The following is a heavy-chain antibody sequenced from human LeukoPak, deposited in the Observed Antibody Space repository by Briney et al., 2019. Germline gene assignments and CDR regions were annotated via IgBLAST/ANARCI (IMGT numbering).Heavy chain of an antibody. CDR2: IYYSGST. CDR1: GGSISSGGYY. J-gene: IGHJ4*02. Sequence: PSETLSLTCTVSGGSISSGGYYWSWIRQHPGKGLEWIGYIYYSGSTYYNPSLKSRVTISVDPSKNQFSLKLSSVTAADTAVYYCARTAYCGGDCYSVCFDYWGQGTLVTVSS. CDR3: ARTAYCGGDCYSVCFDY. V-gene: IGHV4-31*03. D-gene: IGHD2-21*02.